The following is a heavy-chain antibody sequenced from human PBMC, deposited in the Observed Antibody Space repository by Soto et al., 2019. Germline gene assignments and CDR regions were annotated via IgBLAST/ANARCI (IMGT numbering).Heavy chain of an antibody. V-gene: IGHV3-23*01. CDR1: GFTFSSYA. Sequence: EVQLLESGGGLVQPGGSLRLSCAASGFTFSSYAMSWVRQAPGKGLEWVSAVSGSGGSTYYAYAVKGRFTITRDNSKNTLNLQMNSLRAEDTAVYYCAKDHVKGRGVAARPVWYFDLWGRGTLVTVSS. CDR3: AKDHVKGRGVAARPVWYFDL. D-gene: IGHD6-6*01. J-gene: IGHJ2*01. CDR2: VSGSGGST.